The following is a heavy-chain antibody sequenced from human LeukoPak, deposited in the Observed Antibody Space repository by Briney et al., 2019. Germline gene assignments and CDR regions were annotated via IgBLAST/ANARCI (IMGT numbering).Heavy chain of an antibody. J-gene: IGHJ5*02. V-gene: IGHV1-2*02. CDR1: LYTFTDYY. CDR3: ARPHGDYYNWFDP. Sequence: ASLIVSSKASLYTFTDYYIHCVRQAPGQGPGWMGWINPNSGDTNYAQKFQDRVTLTRDTSITTAYMELTNLRSDDTAVYYCARPHGDYYNWFDPWGQGTLVTVSS. D-gene: IGHD4-17*01. CDR2: INPNSGDT.